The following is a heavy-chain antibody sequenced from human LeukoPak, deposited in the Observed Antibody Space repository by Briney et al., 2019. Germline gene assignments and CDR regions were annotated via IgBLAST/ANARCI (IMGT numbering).Heavy chain of an antibody. D-gene: IGHD2-15*01. J-gene: IGHJ4*02. CDR2: FDPEDGET. V-gene: IGHV1-24*01. CDR1: GYTLTELS. Sequence: ASVKVSCKVSGYTLTELSMHWVRQAPGKGLEWMGGFDPEDGETIYAQKFQGRVTMTEDTSTDTAYMELSSLRSEDTAVYYCATSNTLYCSGGSCYSTDYWGQGTLVTVSS. CDR3: ATSNTLYCSGGSCYSTDY.